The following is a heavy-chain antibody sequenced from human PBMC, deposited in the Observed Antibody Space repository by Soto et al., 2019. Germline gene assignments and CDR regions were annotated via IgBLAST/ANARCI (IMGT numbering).Heavy chain of an antibody. V-gene: IGHV3-30-3*01. CDR3: AMTGPDYGMDV. CDR1: GFTFSSYA. CDR2: ISYDGSNK. Sequence: PGGSLRLSCAASGFTFSSYAMHWVRQAPGKGLEWVAVISYDGSNKYYADSVKGRFTISRDNSKNTLYLQMNSLRAEDTAVYYCAMTGPDYGMDVWGQGTTVTVSS. D-gene: IGHD2-2*01. J-gene: IGHJ6*02.